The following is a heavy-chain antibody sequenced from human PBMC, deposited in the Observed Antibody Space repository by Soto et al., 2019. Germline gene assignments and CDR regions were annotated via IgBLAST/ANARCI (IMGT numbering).Heavy chain of an antibody. D-gene: IGHD2-15*01. Sequence: QVQLVQSGAEVKKPGSSVKVSCKASGGTFSSYAISWVRQAPGQGLEWMGGIIPIFGTANYAQKFQGRVTITADESTSTAYMELSSLRSEDTAVYYCAPRVGTRRDYYYYGMDVWGQGTTVTVSS. CDR2: IIPIFGTA. CDR1: GGTFSSYA. CDR3: APRVGTRRDYYYYGMDV. J-gene: IGHJ6*02. V-gene: IGHV1-69*01.